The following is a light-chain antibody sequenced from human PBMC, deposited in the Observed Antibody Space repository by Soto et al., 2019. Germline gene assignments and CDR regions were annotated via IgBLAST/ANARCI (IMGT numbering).Light chain of an antibody. Sequence: EFVLTQSPGTLSLSPGKRATLSCRASQSISSSYLAWYQQRPGQAPRLLIYGASSRATGIPDRFSGSGSGTEFTLTISSLQSEDFAVYYCQQYNNWPRTFGQGTK. V-gene: IGKV3-20*01. CDR1: QSISSSY. J-gene: IGKJ1*01. CDR3: QQYNNWPRT. CDR2: GAS.